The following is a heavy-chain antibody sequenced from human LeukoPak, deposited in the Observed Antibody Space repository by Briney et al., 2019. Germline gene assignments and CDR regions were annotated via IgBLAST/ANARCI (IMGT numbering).Heavy chain of an antibody. D-gene: IGHD4-11*01. CDR3: ARGPADSYYFDY. J-gene: IGHJ4*02. V-gene: IGHV1-8*01. CDR2: MNPKSGNT. Sequence: ASVKVSCKASGYSFSSHDINWVRQATGQGLEWMGWMNPKSGNTDHAQKFQGRVTMSRNTSISVAYLELSSLRSEDTAVYYCARGPADSYYFDYWGQGTLVTVSS. CDR1: GYSFSSHD.